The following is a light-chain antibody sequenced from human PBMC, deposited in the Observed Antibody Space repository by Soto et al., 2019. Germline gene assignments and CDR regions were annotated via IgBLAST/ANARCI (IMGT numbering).Light chain of an antibody. CDR1: QIISSW. CDR3: QQYYSYWT. CDR2: KAS. Sequence: DIQMTQSPSTLSASVGDRVTITCRASQIISSWLAWYQQKPGKAPKVLIYKASSLESGVPSRFSGSGSWTEFTLTISSLQPYDFATYYCQQYYSYWTFGQGTKVEIK. V-gene: IGKV1-5*03. J-gene: IGKJ1*01.